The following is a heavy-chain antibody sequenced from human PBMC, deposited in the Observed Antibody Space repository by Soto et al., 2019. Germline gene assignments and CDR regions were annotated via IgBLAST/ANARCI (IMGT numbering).Heavy chain of an antibody. D-gene: IGHD3-9*01. CDR1: GFIVTSNY. Sequence: ESGGGLVQPGGSLRLSCAASGFIVTSNYISWVRQAPGKGLEWVSVIYSGGNTYYADSVKGRFTISRANSKNTLYLQMNSLRAEDTAVYHCARGGTGSYYYYMDVWGKGTTVTVSS. V-gene: IGHV3-66*01. CDR2: IYSGGNT. J-gene: IGHJ6*03. CDR3: ARGGTGSYYYYMDV.